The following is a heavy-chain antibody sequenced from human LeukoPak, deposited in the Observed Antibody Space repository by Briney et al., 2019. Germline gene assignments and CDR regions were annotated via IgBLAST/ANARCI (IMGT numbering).Heavy chain of an antibody. V-gene: IGHV4-38-2*02. CDR3: ARIYYGGIHY. CDR2: NYHSGST. J-gene: IGHJ4*02. CDR1: GYSISSGYY. D-gene: IGHD4-23*01. Sequence: SETLSLTCTVSGYSISSGYYCGWIRQPPGKGLEWSGINYHSGSTYYNPSLKRRVTISVDTSKNHFSLKLSSVTAVDTAVYYCARIYYGGIHYWGQGTLVTVSS.